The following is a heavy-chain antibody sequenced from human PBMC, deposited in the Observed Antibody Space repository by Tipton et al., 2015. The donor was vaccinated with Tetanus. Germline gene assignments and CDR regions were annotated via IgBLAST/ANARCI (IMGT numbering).Heavy chain of an antibody. Sequence: LRLSCDVSGASISSAAWTWIRQPSGKGLEWIGHIFHSGSPNYNPSLKSRLTISVDTSKNQFSLNLRSVITADTAVYYCARANNEFPKKGPFDSWGQGSLVIVSS. D-gene: IGHD1-1*01. CDR1: GASISSAA. CDR3: ARANNEFPKKGPFDS. J-gene: IGHJ4*02. CDR2: IFHSGSP. V-gene: IGHV4-59*13.